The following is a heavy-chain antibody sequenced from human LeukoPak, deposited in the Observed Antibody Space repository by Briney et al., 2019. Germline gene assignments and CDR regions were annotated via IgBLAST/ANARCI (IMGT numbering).Heavy chain of an antibody. Sequence: SETLSLTCTVSGGSISNYYWSWIRQPAGKGLGWIGRIYTSGSTNYNPSLKSRVTMSVDTSENQFSLKLSSVTAADTAVYYCARVSDYGQIFTYWGQGTLVTVSS. J-gene: IGHJ4*02. CDR1: GGSISNYY. CDR2: IYTSGST. CDR3: ARVSDYGQIFTY. V-gene: IGHV4-4*07. D-gene: IGHD4-17*01.